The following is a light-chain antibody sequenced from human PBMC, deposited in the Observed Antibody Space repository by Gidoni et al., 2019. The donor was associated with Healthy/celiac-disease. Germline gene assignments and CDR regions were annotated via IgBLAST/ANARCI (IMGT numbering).Light chain of an antibody. V-gene: IGLV2-14*01. CDR1: SSDVGGYNY. CDR2: DVS. J-gene: IGLJ1*01. CDR3: SSYTSSSTLYV. Sequence: QSAPTQPAPVSGSPRQPVTISCTGTSSDVGGYNYVSWYHQHPGKAPKLMIYDVSNRPSGVSNRFSGSKSGNTASLTISGLQAEDEADYYCSSYTSSSTLYVFGTGTKVTVL.